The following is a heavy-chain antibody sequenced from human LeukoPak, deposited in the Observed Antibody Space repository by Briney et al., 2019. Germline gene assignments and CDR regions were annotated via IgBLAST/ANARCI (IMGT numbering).Heavy chain of an antibody. V-gene: IGHV3-48*01. Sequence: GGALRLSCAAPGFTFSNYNMNWVRQTPGKGLQWVSYISSSSNIIYYADSVKGRFTISRDNAKNSLFLQMNSLRAEDTAVYYCARDFAREFTIDYWGQGTLVTVSS. D-gene: IGHD3-10*01. CDR3: ARDFAREFTIDY. CDR1: GFTFSNYN. CDR2: ISSSSNII. J-gene: IGHJ4*02.